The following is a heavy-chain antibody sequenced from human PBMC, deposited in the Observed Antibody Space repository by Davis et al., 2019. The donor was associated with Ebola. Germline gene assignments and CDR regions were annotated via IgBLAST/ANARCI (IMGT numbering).Heavy chain of an antibody. Sequence: GESLKISCAASGFTFSSYAMSWVRQAPGKGLEWVSAISGSGGSTYYADSVKGRFTISRDNSKNTLYLQMNSLRAEDTAVYYCAKDVSPYGSGGMDVWGQGTTVTVSS. D-gene: IGHD3-10*01. V-gene: IGHV3-23*01. CDR1: GFTFSSYA. CDR3: AKDVSPYGSGGMDV. J-gene: IGHJ6*02. CDR2: ISGSGGST.